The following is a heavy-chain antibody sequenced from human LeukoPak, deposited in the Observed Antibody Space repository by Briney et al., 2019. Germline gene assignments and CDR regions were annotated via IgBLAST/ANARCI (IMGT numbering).Heavy chain of an antibody. V-gene: IGHV3-30-3*01. D-gene: IGHD6-6*01. CDR3: VKGVAARLDY. J-gene: IGHJ4*02. CDR1: GFTFSSYA. CDR2: ISYDGSNK. Sequence: PGRSLRLSCAASGFTFSSYAMHWVRQAPGKGLEWVAVISYDGSNKYYADSVKGRFTISRDNSKNTLYLQMNSLRAEDTAIYYCVKGVAARLDYWGQGTLVTVSS.